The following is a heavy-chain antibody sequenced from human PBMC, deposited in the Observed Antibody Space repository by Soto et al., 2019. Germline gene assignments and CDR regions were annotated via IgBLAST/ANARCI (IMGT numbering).Heavy chain of an antibody. J-gene: IGHJ4*02. V-gene: IGHV4-31*03. Sequence: PSETLSLTCTVSGGSISSGGYYWSWIRQHPGKGLEWIGYIYYSGSTYYNPSLKSRVTISVDTSKNQFSLKLSSVTAADTAVYYCAREYSGYDYGQEYFDYWGQGTLVTVSS. CDR1: GGSISSGGYY. CDR2: IYYSGST. CDR3: AREYSGYDYGQEYFDY. D-gene: IGHD5-12*01.